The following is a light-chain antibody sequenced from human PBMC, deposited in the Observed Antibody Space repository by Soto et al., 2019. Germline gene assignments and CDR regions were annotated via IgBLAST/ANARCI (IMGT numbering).Light chain of an antibody. J-gene: IGLJ3*02. CDR1: SSDVGGYNY. CDR3: SSYTSSSTHWV. Sequence: QSALTQPASVSGSPGQSITISCTGTSSDVGGYNYVSWYQQHPGKDPKLMIYDVSNRPSGVSNRFSGSKSGNTASLTISGLQAEDEADYYCSSYTSSSTHWVFGGGTKVTVL. CDR2: DVS. V-gene: IGLV2-14*01.